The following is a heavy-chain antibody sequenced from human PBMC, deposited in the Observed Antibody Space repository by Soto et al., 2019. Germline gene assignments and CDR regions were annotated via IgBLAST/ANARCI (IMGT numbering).Heavy chain of an antibody. CDR2: MYISGTT. V-gene: IGHV4-4*07. Sequence: QVQLQESGPGLVKPSETLSLTCTVSGGSVTSNDWTWIRQPAGKGLEWIGRMYISGTTDYNPSLRGRATMSVDTSKNQFSLTLTSVTAADTAVYYCARERAAPSWIDPWGRGTLVTVSS. CDR1: GGSVTSND. D-gene: IGHD6-6*01. CDR3: ARERAAPSWIDP. J-gene: IGHJ5*02.